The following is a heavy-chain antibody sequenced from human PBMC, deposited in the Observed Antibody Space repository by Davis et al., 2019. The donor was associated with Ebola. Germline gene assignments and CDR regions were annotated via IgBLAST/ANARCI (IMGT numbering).Heavy chain of an antibody. CDR3: ARSRDDYVWGSYRKPTQDTYYFDY. J-gene: IGHJ4*02. Sequence: MPSETLSLTCAVYGGFFSGYYWNWIRQPPGKGLEWIGEINHRESTNYNPSLKSRVTISVDTSKNQFSLKLSSVTAADTAVYYCARSRDDYVWGSYRKPTQDTYYFDYWGQGTLVTVSS. CDR1: GGFFSGYY. D-gene: IGHD3-16*02. V-gene: IGHV4-34*01. CDR2: INHREST.